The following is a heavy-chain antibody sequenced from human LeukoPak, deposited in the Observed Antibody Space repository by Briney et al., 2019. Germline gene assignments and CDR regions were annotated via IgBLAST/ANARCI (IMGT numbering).Heavy chain of an antibody. J-gene: IGHJ4*02. Sequence: GGSLRLSCAASGFTFSSYSMNWVRQAPGRGLEWVSNIRSSGSDINYADSVKGRFTISRDDAKNSMYLHMNSLRAEDTAVYYCARGGGFSYGSNFYFDYWGQGTLVTVSS. D-gene: IGHD5-18*01. CDR2: IRSSGSDI. CDR1: GFTFSSYS. V-gene: IGHV3-21*05. CDR3: ARGGGFSYGSNFYFDY.